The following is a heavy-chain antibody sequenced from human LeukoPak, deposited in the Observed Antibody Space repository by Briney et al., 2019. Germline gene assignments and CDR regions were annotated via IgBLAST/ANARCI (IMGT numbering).Heavy chain of an antibody. D-gene: IGHD3-22*01. V-gene: IGHV3-30*18. Sequence: GGSLRLSCAASGFTFSSYGMHWVRQAPGKGLEWVAVISYDGSNKYYADSVKGRFTISRDNSKNTLYLQMNSLRAEDTAVYYCAKDSGSSGYPRGFDYWGQGILVTVSS. CDR1: GFTFSSYG. J-gene: IGHJ4*02. CDR3: AKDSGSSGYPRGFDY. CDR2: ISYDGSNK.